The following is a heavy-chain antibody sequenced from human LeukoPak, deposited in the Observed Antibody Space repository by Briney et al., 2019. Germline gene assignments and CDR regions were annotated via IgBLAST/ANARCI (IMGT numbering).Heavy chain of an antibody. CDR3: ARDLSYSSGWYLFDY. J-gene: IGHJ4*02. CDR1: GFTFSSYA. Sequence: GGSLRLSCAASGFTFSSYAMHWVRQAPGKGLEWVAFIRYDGNNKNYADSAKGRFTISRDNSKDTLYLQMNSLRAEDTAVYYCARDLSYSSGWYLFDYWGQGTLVTVSS. V-gene: IGHV3-30*02. CDR2: IRYDGNNK. D-gene: IGHD6-19*01.